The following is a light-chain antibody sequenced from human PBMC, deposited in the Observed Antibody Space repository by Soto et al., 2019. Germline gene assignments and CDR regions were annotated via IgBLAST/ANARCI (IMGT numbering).Light chain of an antibody. CDR1: QSLLYSNGYNY. V-gene: IGKV2-28*01. CDR3: MQPLQMPWT. J-gene: IGKJ1*01. CDR2: LAS. Sequence: DVVLTQSPLSLPVTPGEPASISCRSSQSLLYSNGYNYLDWYLQRPGQSPQLLISLASNRASGVHDRFSGSGSGTDFTLKISRVEAEDVRVYYCMQPLQMPWTFGQGTKVEIK.